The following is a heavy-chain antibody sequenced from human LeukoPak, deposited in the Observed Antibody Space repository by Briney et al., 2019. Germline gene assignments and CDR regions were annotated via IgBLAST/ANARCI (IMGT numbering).Heavy chain of an antibody. CDR3: ARRPRDTSGYYLGAFEA. CDR2: IGASGADT. V-gene: IGHV3-23*01. CDR1: GFTFSSYA. Sequence: GGSLRLSCEASGFTFSSYAMTWVCQAPERGLEWVSAIGASGADTYYADSVKGRFTISRDNAKNTLYLHMTSLGAEDTAVYFCARRPRDTSGYYLGAFEAWGQGTTVTVSS. D-gene: IGHD3-22*01. J-gene: IGHJ3*01.